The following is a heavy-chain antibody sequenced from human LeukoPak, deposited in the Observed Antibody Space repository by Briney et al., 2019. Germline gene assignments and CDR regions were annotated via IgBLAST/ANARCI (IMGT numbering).Heavy chain of an antibody. Sequence: SQTLSLTCTVSGGSISSGGYYWSWIRQHPGKGLEWIGYIYYSGSTNYNPSLKSRVTISVDASKDQFSLKLSSVTAADTAVYYCARVGHIVATILPDYWGQGTLVTVSS. CDR2: IYYSGST. D-gene: IGHD5-12*01. CDR1: GGSISSGGYY. J-gene: IGHJ4*02. CDR3: ARVGHIVATILPDY. V-gene: IGHV4-31*03.